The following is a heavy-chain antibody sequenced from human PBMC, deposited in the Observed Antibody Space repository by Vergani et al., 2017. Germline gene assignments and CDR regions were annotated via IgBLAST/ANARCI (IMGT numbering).Heavy chain of an antibody. Sequence: QVQLQQWGAGLLKPSETLSLTCAFYGGSFSGYYWSWIRQPPGKGLEWIGEINTSGSTNYNPSLKSRVTISVDTSMNEFSLKLSSVTAADTAVYYCANSCRCISTSCYHYYGMDVWGQGTTVTVSS. D-gene: IGHD2-2*01. CDR2: INTSGST. J-gene: IGHJ6*02. CDR3: ANSCRCISTSCYHYYGMDV. CDR1: GGSFSGYY. V-gene: IGHV4-34*01.